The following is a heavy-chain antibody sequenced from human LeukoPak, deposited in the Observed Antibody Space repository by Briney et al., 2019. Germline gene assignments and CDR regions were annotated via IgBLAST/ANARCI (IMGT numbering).Heavy chain of an antibody. J-gene: IGHJ4*02. CDR3: ARDYYDSSGYYRGGDYFDY. CDR2: MNPNSGNT. Sequence: ASVKVSCKASGYTFTSYDINWVRQATGQGLEWMGWMNPNSGNTGYAQNLQGRVTMTTDTSTSTAYMELRSLRSDDTAVYFCARDYYDSSGYYRGGDYFDYWGQGTLVTVSS. D-gene: IGHD3-22*01. CDR1: GYTFTSYD. V-gene: IGHV1-8*01.